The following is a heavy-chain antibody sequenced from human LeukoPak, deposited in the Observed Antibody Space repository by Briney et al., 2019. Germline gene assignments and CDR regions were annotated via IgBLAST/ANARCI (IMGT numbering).Heavy chain of an antibody. V-gene: IGHV3-33*01. CDR1: GFTISSYG. D-gene: IGHD6-13*01. CDR2: IWYDGSNK. CDR3: ARVGQAAGYYYGMDV. Sequence: PGGSLRLSCAASGFTISSYGMHWVRQTPGKGLEWVAVIWYDGSNKYDADSVKGRFTISRDNSKNTLYLQMNSLRAEDTAVYYCARVGQAAGYYYGMDVWGQGTTVTVSS. J-gene: IGHJ6*02.